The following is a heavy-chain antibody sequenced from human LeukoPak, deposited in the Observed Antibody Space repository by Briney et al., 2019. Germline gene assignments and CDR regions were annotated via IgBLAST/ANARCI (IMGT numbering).Heavy chain of an antibody. Sequence: SETLSLTCTVSGGSISSSSYYWGWIRQPPGKGLEWIGSIYYSGSTYYNPSLKSRVTISVDTSKNQFSLKLSSVTAADTAVYYCARHVGFITMVRGVINNNWFDPWGQGTLVTASS. CDR1: GGSISSSSYY. V-gene: IGHV4-39*01. J-gene: IGHJ5*02. D-gene: IGHD3-10*01. CDR3: ARHVGFITMVRGVINNNWFDP. CDR2: IYYSGST.